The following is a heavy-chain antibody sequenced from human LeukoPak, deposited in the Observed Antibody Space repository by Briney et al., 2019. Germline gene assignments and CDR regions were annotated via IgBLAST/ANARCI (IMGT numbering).Heavy chain of an antibody. J-gene: IGHJ5*02. CDR1: GGSISSGYY. V-gene: IGHV4-38-2*02. D-gene: IGHD2-21*02. CDR3: AREGNGVVTATGLDNWFDP. Sequence: KPSETLSLTCTVSGGSISSGYYWGWIRQPPGKGLEWIGSIYHSGSTYYNPSLKSRVTISVDTSKNQFSLKLSSVTAADTAVYYCAREGNGVVTATGLDNWFDPWGQGTLVTVSS. CDR2: IYHSGST.